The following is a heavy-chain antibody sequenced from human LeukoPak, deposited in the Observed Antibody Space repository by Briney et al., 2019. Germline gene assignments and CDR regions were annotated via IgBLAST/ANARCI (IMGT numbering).Heavy chain of an antibody. V-gene: IGHV3-9*03. CDR3: AKAVPAAIGGAFDI. CDR1: GFTLGTYD. D-gene: IGHD2-2*02. CDR2: ISWNSGSI. J-gene: IGHJ3*02. Sequence: GGSLRLSCAASGFTLGTYDMYWVRQAPGKGLEWVSGISWNSGSIGYADSVKGRFTISRDNAKNSLYLQMNSLRAEDMALYYCAKAVPAAIGGAFDIWGQGTMVTVSS.